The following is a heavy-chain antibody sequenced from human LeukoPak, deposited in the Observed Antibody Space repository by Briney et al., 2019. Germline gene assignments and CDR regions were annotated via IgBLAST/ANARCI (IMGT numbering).Heavy chain of an antibody. CDR3: ATDPWYSGSYRDY. V-gene: IGHV1-3*01. CDR1: GGTFTSYA. CDR2: ISAGNGNT. J-gene: IGHJ4*02. Sequence: ASVKVSCKASGGTFTSYAIHWVRQAPGQRLEWMGWISAGNGNTKYSQNFQGRVTFISNTSATTAFMELSSLRSEDAAVYYCATDPWYSGSYRDYWGQGTLVTVSS. D-gene: IGHD1-26*01.